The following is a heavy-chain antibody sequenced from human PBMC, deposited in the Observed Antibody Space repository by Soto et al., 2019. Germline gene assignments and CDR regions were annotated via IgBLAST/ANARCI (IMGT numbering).Heavy chain of an antibody. CDR2: IYYSGST. CDR3: ARLNYYDSSGYYCVDY. J-gene: IGHJ4*02. D-gene: IGHD3-22*01. V-gene: IGHV4-31*03. Sequence: QVQLQESGPGLVKPSQTLSLTCTVSGGSISSGGYYWSWIRQHPGKGLEWIGYIYYSGSTYYNPSLKSRVTISVDKSKNQFSLKLSSVTAADTAVYYCARLNYYDSSGYYCVDYWGQGTLVTVSS. CDR1: GGSISSGGYY.